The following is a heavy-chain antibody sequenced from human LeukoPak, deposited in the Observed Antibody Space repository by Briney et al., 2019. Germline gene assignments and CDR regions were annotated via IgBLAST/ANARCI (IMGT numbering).Heavy chain of an antibody. CDR3: ARRAYSAAYWKPFDY. D-gene: IGHD1-1*01. J-gene: IGHJ4*02. V-gene: IGHV4-39*01. Sequence: PSETLSLTCTVSGGSISSSSYYWGWIRQAPGKGLEWIGSIYYHENTYYNSSLKSRVTISVDTSKNQFSLKLNSVTAADTAVYFCARRAYSAAYWKPFDYWGQGTLVTVSS. CDR2: IYYHENT. CDR1: GGSISSSSYY.